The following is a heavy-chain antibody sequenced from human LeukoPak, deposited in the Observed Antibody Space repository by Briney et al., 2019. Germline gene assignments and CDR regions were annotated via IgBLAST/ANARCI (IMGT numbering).Heavy chain of an antibody. J-gene: IGHJ4*02. V-gene: IGHV1-24*01. CDR3: ATASSSSWLSPIDY. D-gene: IGHD6-13*01. CDR1: GYTLTELS. Sequence: ASVKVSCKVSGYTLTELSMHWVRQAPGKGLEGMEGFDPEDGETIYAQKFQGRVTMTEDTSTDTAYMELSSLRSEDTAVYYGATASSSSWLSPIDYWGQGTLVTVSS. CDR2: FDPEDGET.